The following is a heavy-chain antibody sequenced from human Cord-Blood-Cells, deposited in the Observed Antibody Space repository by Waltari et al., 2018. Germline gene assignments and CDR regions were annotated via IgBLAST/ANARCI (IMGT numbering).Heavy chain of an antibody. CDR1: GYTFTGYY. CDR2: INPNSGGT. V-gene: IGHV1-2*02. CDR3: ARDPPITMVRGDNFDY. J-gene: IGHJ4*02. Sequence: QVQLVQSGAEVKKPGASVKVSCKASGYTFTGYYMHWVRQAPGQGLEWMGRINPNSGGTNYAQKFQGRVTMTRDTSISTAYMELSRLRSDDTAVYYCARDPPITMVRGDNFDYWGQGTLVTVSS. D-gene: IGHD3-10*01.